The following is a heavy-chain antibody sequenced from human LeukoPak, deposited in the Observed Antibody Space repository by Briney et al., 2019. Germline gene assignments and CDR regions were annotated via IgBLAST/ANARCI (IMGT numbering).Heavy chain of an antibody. V-gene: IGHV3-15*01. CDR3: TTDLGLTMIRGVIVY. D-gene: IGHD3-10*01. Sequence: GGSLGLSCAASGFTFTNAWMSWVRQAPGKGLEWVGRIKSKGDGETIDNAAPVKGRFTMSRDDSKATLYLQMSSLKAEDTAVYYCTTDLGLTMIRGVIVYWGQGALVTVSS. CDR1: GFTFTNAW. J-gene: IGHJ4*02. CDR2: IKSKGDGETI.